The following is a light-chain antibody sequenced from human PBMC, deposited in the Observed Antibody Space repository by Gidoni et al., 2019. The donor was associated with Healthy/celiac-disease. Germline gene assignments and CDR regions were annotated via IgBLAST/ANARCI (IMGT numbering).Light chain of an antibody. CDR2: WAS. V-gene: IGKV4-1*01. J-gene: IGKJ1*01. Sequence: DIVMTQSPDSLAVSLGERATINCKSSQSVLYSSNNKNYLAWYQQKPGQHPKLLIYWASTRESGVPDRFSGSGSGTDFTLTISSLQAEDVAVDDCQQYYSTPWTFGQGTKVEIK. CDR3: QQYYSTPWT. CDR1: QSVLYSSNNKNY.